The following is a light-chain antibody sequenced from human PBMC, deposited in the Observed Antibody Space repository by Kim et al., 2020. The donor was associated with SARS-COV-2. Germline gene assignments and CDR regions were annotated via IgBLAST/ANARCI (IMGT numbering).Light chain of an antibody. CDR3: QVWDSSSDHRVV. CDR2: YDT. V-gene: IGLV3-21*04. Sequence: PRETARITCGGNSIGSKSVHWYQQQPGQAPVLVIYYDTDRPSGIPERFSGSNSGNTATLTISRVEAGDEADYYCQVWDSSSDHRVVFGGGTQLTVL. CDR1: SIGSKS. J-gene: IGLJ2*01.